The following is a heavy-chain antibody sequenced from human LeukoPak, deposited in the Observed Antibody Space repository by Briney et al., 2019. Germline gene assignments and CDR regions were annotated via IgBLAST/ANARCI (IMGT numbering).Heavy chain of an antibody. J-gene: IGHJ4*02. Sequence: GGSLRLSCAASGFTFSRYAMSWVRQAPAKGLEWVSVISGSGENTHYADSVKGRFTISRDKSKNTLYLEMNSLRAEDTAVYYCVKDSTTRASNLPDYWGQGTLVTVSS. CDR2: ISGSGENT. CDR1: GFTFSRYA. D-gene: IGHD1/OR15-1a*01. V-gene: IGHV3-23*01. CDR3: VKDSTTRASNLPDY.